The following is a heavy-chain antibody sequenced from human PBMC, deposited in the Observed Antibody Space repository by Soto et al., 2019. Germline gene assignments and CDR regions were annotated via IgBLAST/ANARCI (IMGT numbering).Heavy chain of an antibody. J-gene: IGHJ6*03. Sequence: GASVKVSCKASGYTFTSYGISWVRQAPGQGLEWMGWISAYNGNTNYAQKHQGRVTMTTDTSTSTAYMELRSLRSDDTAVYYCARSPITIFGVVSPSDYYYMDVWGKGTTVTVSS. CDR2: ISAYNGNT. V-gene: IGHV1-18*01. CDR1: GYTFTSYG. D-gene: IGHD3-3*01. CDR3: ARSPITIFGVVSPSDYYYMDV.